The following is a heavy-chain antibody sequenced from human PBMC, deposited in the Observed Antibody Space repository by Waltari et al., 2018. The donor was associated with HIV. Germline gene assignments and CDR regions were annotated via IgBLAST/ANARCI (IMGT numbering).Heavy chain of an antibody. Sequence: QVQLVQSGAEVKKPGASVTVSFKASGYTFSGPSIPWLRQPPGQGLEWLGRIDPDSGLANYAQTFQGRVTMTRAKSIGTVYLKLSGLRSDDTALYYCARMYYGSWFTMADYGLDVWGQGTTVTVSS. J-gene: IGHJ6*02. D-gene: IGHD3-10*01. CDR2: IDPDSGLA. CDR3: ARMYYGSWFTMADYGLDV. CDR1: GYTFSGPS. V-gene: IGHV1-2*06.